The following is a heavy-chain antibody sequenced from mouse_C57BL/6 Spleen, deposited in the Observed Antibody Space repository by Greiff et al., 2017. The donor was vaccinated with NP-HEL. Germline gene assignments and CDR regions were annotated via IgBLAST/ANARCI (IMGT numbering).Heavy chain of an antibody. J-gene: IGHJ4*01. V-gene: IGHV1-80*01. CDR3: ATYDYGGAMDY. CDR1: GYAFSSYW. CDR2: IYPGDGDT. Sequence: VQGVESGAELVKPGASVKISCKASGYAFSSYWMNWVKQRPGKGLEWIGQIYPGDGDTNYNGKFKGKATLTADKSSSTAYMQLSSLTSEDSAVYFCATYDYGGAMDYWGQGTSVTVSS. D-gene: IGHD2-4*01.